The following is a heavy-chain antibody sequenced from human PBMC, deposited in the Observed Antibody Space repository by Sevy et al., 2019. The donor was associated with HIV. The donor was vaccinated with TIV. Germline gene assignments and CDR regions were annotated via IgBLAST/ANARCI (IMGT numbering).Heavy chain of an antibody. CDR3: ARTGPPGYYYDSSGSDY. CDR1: GFTFSSYS. J-gene: IGHJ4*02. V-gene: IGHV3-48*01. Sequence: GGSLRLSCAASGFTFSSYSMTWVRQAPGKGLEWVSYISSSSSTIYYADSVKGRFTVSRDNAKNSLYLQMNSLRAEDTAVYYCARTGPPGYYYDSSGSDYWGQGTLVTVSS. CDR2: ISSSSSTI. D-gene: IGHD3-22*01.